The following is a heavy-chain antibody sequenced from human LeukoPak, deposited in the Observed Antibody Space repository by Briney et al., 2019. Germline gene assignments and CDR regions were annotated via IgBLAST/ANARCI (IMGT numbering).Heavy chain of an antibody. CDR2: LTDSGGST. V-gene: IGHV3-23*01. D-gene: IGHD6-13*01. J-gene: IGHJ4*02. Sequence: SSXALSWVREAXGKGLEWVTALTDSGGSTYYADSVKGRFTISRDNSQNTLYLQMNSLRVEDTAVYYCAKGSSSSRPYYFDYWGQGTLVTVSS. CDR1: SSXA. CDR3: AKGSSSSRPYYFDY.